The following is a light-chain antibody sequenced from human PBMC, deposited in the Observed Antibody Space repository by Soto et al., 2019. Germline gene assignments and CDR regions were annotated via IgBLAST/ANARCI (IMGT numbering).Light chain of an antibody. V-gene: IGKV3-11*01. J-gene: IGKJ1*01. CDR1: QSVSSY. CDR3: QQRSDWPRT. Sequence: EVVLSQSPATLSLSPGEGATLSCRASQSVSSYLAWYQQRPGQAPRLLIYDVSKRATGIPARFSGSGSGTDFTLTISSLEPEDFAVYYCQQRSDWPRTFGQGTKVE. CDR2: DVS.